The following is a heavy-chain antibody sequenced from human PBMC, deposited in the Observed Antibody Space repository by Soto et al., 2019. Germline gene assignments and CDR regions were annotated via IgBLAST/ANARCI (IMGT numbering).Heavy chain of an antibody. Sequence: GESLKISGKGSGCSYASYSVSSVRQIPGKGLEWPGRIDPGYSYTNYSPSFQGHVTLSADKSISTAYLQWSSLKASDTAMYYCARSAPRNYYYYYGMDVGGQGATVTVSS. D-gene: IGHD6-6*01. CDR1: GCSYASYS. CDR3: ARSAPRNYYYYYGMDV. J-gene: IGHJ6*02. V-gene: IGHV5-10-1*01. CDR2: IDPGYSYT.